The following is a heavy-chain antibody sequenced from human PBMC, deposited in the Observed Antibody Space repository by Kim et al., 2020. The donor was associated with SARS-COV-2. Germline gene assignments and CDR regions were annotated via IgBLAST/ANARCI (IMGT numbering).Heavy chain of an antibody. CDR2: FDPEDGET. D-gene: IGHD1-1*01. Sequence: ASVKVSCKVSGYTLTELSMHWVRQAPGKGLEWMGGFDPEDGETIYAQKFQGRVTMTEDTSTDTAYMELSSLRSEDTAVYYCATEGEYLGYLPTGHRSWFDPWGQGTLVTVSS. J-gene: IGHJ5*02. CDR1: GYTLTELS. V-gene: IGHV1-24*01. CDR3: ATEGEYLGYLPTGHRSWFDP.